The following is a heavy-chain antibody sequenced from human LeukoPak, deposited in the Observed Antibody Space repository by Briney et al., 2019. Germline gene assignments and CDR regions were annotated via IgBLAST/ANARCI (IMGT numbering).Heavy chain of an antibody. J-gene: IGHJ4*02. CDR3: ARTDYYDSPVDY. CDR2: IYYSGST. CDR1: GGSISSYY. D-gene: IGHD3-22*01. V-gene: IGHV4-59*01. Sequence: PSETLSLTCTVSGGSISSYYWSWIRQPPGKGLEWIGYIYYSGSTNYNPSLKSRVTISVDTSKNQFSLKLSSVTAADTAVFYCARTDYYDSPVDYWGQGTLVTVPS.